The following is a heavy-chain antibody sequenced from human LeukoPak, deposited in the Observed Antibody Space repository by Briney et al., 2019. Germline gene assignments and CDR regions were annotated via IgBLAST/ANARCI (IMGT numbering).Heavy chain of an antibody. V-gene: IGHV4-34*01. J-gene: IGHJ6*03. D-gene: IGHD5-18*01. Sequence: SETLSLTCAVYGGSFSGYYWSCIRQPPGKGLEWIGDINHSGSTNYNPSLKSRVTISADTSKNQFSLKLSSVTAADTAVYYCARVRGYGRDYYYYYMDVWGKGTTVTVSS. CDR3: ARVRGYGRDYYYYYMDV. CDR2: INHSGST. CDR1: GGSFSGYY.